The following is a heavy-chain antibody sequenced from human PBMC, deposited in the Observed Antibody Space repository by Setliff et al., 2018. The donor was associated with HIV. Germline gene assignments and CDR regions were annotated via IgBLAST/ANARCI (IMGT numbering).Heavy chain of an antibody. Sequence: PGGSLRLSCAASGFTFSTYSMNWVRQAPGKGLEWVSYISGNNDAIHYADSVKGRFTISRDNANNSLYLQMNSLRAEDTAVYYCARNTDVDSVYRPFHIWGQGTMVTVSS. CDR2: ISGNNDAI. D-gene: IGHD1-26*01. V-gene: IGHV3-48*01. CDR1: GFTFSTYS. CDR3: ARNTDVDSVYRPFHI. J-gene: IGHJ3*02.